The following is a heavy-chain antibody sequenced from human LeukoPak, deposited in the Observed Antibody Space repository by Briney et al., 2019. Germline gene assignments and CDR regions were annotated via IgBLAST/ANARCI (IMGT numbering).Heavy chain of an antibody. CDR2: FDPEDGET. CDR1: GYTLTELS. CDR3: ATRPYDSSGYLLEGYFDL. J-gene: IGHJ2*01. Sequence: GASVKVSCKVSGYTLTELSMHWVRQAPGKGLEWMGGFDPEDGETIYAQKSQGRVTMTEDTSTDTAYMELSSLRSEDTAVYYCATRPYDSSGYLLEGYFDLWGRGTLVTVSS. V-gene: IGHV1-24*01. D-gene: IGHD3-22*01.